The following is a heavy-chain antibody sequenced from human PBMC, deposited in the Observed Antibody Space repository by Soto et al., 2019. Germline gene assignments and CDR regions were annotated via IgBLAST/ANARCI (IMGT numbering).Heavy chain of an antibody. CDR1: GYTFTSYG. D-gene: IGHD3-10*01. CDR3: ARETSFYGSGSYHHAFDI. CDR2: ISAYNGNT. Sequence: ASVKVSCKASGYTFTSYGISWVRQAPGQGLEWMGWISAYNGNTNYAQKLQGRVTMTTDTSTSTAYMELRSLRSDDTAVYYCARETSFYGSGSYHHAFDIWGQGTMVTGS. J-gene: IGHJ3*02. V-gene: IGHV1-18*01.